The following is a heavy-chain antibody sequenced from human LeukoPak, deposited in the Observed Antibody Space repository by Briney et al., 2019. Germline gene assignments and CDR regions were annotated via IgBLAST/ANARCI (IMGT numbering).Heavy chain of an antibody. D-gene: IGHD4-17*01. Sequence: GGSLRLSCVGSGFIFSSYAMTWVRQAPGKGLEWVSSIRGSGDGTSYADSVKGRFTMSRDNSKNTLYLQMDSLRAEDTAMYYCGRDPNGDYVGAFDFWGQGTLVTVSS. J-gene: IGHJ3*01. CDR3: GRDPNGDYVGAFDF. V-gene: IGHV3-23*01. CDR1: GFIFSSYA. CDR2: IRGSGDGT.